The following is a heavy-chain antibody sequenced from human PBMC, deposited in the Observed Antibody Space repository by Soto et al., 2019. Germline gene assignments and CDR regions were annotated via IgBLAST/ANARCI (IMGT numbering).Heavy chain of an antibody. Sequence: GGSLRLSCTASGSTFGDCAMSWSRQAPGKGLEWVGFIRSKTYGGTIEYAASVKGRFTISRDDSKSIAYLQMNSLKTEDTAVYYCTRDPMWAMDVWGKGTTVTVSS. CDR1: GSTFGDCA. V-gene: IGHV3-49*03. CDR2: IRSKTYGGTI. D-gene: IGHD1-26*01. J-gene: IGHJ6*04. CDR3: TRDPMWAMDV.